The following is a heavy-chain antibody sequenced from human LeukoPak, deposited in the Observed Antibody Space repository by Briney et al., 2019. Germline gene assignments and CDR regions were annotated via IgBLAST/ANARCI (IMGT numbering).Heavy chain of an antibody. D-gene: IGHD3-22*01. CDR2: IYYSGST. Sequence: PSETLSLTCTVPGGSISSSSYYWGWLRQPPGKGLEWLESIYYSGSTYYNPSLKSRVTISVDTSKNQFSLKLSSVTAADTAVYYCARSGITMIVRTWGQGTLVTVSS. J-gene: IGHJ4*02. CDR3: ARSGITMIVRT. V-gene: IGHV4-39*01. CDR1: GGSISSSSYY.